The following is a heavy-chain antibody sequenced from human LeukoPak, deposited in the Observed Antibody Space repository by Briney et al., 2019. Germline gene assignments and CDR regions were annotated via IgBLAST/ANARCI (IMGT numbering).Heavy chain of an antibody. J-gene: IGHJ4*02. CDR1: GGSFSGYY. D-gene: IGHD6-19*01. CDR2: INHSGST. CDR3: ARICPHSSGCPDY. V-gene: IGHV4-34*01. Sequence: SETLSLTCTVYGGSFSGYYWSWIRQPPGKGLEWIGEINHSGSTNYNPSLKSRVTISVDTSKNQFSLKLSSVTAADTAVYYCARICPHSSGCPDYWGQGTLVTVSS.